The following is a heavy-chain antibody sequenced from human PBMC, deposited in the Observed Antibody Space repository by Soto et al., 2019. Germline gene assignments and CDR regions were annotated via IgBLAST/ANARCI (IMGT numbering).Heavy chain of an antibody. J-gene: IGHJ3*02. Sequence: EVQLLESGGGLVQPGGSLRLSCAASGLTFSSYAMTWVRQAPGKGLEWVSAISGSGYSTDYADSVKGRFTISRDNPKNTLYLQMNSLRVEDTAVYYCAKDMLSAAASDAFDIWGQATMVTVSS. CDR2: ISGSGYST. CDR1: GLTFSSYA. D-gene: IGHD2-2*01. CDR3: AKDMLSAAASDAFDI. V-gene: IGHV3-23*01.